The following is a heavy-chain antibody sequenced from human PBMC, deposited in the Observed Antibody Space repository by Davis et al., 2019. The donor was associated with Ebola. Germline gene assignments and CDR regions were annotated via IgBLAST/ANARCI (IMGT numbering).Heavy chain of an antibody. J-gene: IGHJ6*02. D-gene: IGHD3-9*01. CDR2: ISAYNGNT. Sequence: ASVQVSCKASGYTFTSYGISWVRQAPGQGLEWMGWISAYNGNTNYAQKFQGRVTITADKSTSTAYMELSSLRSEDTAVYYCARVLTSWSHYGMDVWGQGTTVTVSS. CDR3: ARVLTSWSHYGMDV. V-gene: IGHV1-18*01. CDR1: GYTFTSYG.